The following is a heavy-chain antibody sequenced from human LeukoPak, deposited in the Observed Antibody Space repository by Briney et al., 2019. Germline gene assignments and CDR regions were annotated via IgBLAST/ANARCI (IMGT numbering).Heavy chain of an antibody. J-gene: IGHJ4*02. V-gene: IGHV4-39*01. CDR1: GGSISSSAYY. D-gene: IGHD4-17*01. Sequence: SETLSLTCTISGGSISSSAYYWGWIRQPPGKGLEWIGSIYFSGTTHYNPSLKSRVTISVDTSKNQFSLKLNSVTAADTSVYYCARLGNRFTVTFFDYWGQGALVTVSS. CDR3: ARLGNRFTVTFFDY. CDR2: IYFSGTT.